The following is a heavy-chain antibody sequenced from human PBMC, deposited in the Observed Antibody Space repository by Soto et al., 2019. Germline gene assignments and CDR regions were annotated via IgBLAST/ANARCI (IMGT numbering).Heavy chain of an antibody. D-gene: IGHD4-17*01. J-gene: IGHJ4*02. CDR2: IDPSDSYT. Sequence: GESLKISCKGSGYSFTSYWISWVRQMPGKGLEWMGRIDPSDSYTNYSPSFQGHVTISADKSISTAYLQWSSLKASDTAMYYCARHFRGTVTNYYFDYWGQGTLVTSPQ. CDR3: ARHFRGTVTNYYFDY. V-gene: IGHV5-10-1*01. CDR1: GYSFTSYW.